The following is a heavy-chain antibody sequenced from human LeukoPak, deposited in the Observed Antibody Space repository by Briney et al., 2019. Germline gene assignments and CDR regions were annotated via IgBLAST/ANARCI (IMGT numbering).Heavy chain of an antibody. CDR1: GFTSSSYE. Sequence: PGGSLRLSCAASGFTSSSYEMNWVRQAPGKGLEWVSYISSSGSTVYYADSVKGRFTISRDNAKNSLYLQMNSLRAEDTAVYYCARDRGSYYYYMDVWGKGTTVTVSS. V-gene: IGHV3-48*03. J-gene: IGHJ6*03. CDR2: ISSSGSTV. CDR3: ARDRGSYYYYMDV. D-gene: IGHD1-26*01.